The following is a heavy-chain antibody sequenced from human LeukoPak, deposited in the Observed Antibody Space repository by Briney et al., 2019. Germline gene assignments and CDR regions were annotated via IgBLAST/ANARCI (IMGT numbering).Heavy chain of an antibody. J-gene: IGHJ4*02. Sequence: SETLSLTCTVSRGSISSYYWSWIRQPPGKGLEWIGYVYYSGSSNYNPSLKSRVTMSVDTSKNQFSLKVSSVTAADTAVYYCARTEYYFDHWGQGTLVTVSS. CDR2: VYYSGSS. CDR3: ARTEYYFDH. V-gene: IGHV4-59*01. CDR1: RGSISSYY. D-gene: IGHD1-14*01.